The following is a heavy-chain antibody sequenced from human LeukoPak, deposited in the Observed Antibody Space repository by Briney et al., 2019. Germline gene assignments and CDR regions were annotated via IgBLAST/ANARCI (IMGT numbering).Heavy chain of an antibody. CDR3: ARGVTPEPLRGYYYYYMDV. D-gene: IGHD1-14*01. J-gene: IGHJ6*03. CDR1: GYTFTSYD. CDR2: MNPNSGNT. Sequence: ASVKVSCKASGYTFTSYDINWVRQATGQGLEWMGWMNPNSGNTGYAQKFQGRVTITRNTSISTAYMELSSLRSEDTAVYYCARGVTPEPLRGYYYYYMDVWGKGTTVTISS. V-gene: IGHV1-8*03.